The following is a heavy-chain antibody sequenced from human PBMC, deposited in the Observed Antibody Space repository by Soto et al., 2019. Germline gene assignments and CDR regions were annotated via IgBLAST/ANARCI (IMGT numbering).Heavy chain of an antibody. V-gene: IGHV3-13*01. CDR1: GFTFSSYD. J-gene: IGHJ6*02. D-gene: IGHD2-2*01. CDR3: ARSQYCSSTSCYLDYYYGMDV. Sequence: PGGSLRLSCAASGFTFSSYDMHWVRQATGKGLEWVSAIGTAGDTYYPGSVKGRFTISRENAKNSLYLQMNSLRAGDTAVYYCARSQYCSSTSCYLDYYYGMDVWGQGTTVTVSS. CDR2: IGTAGDT.